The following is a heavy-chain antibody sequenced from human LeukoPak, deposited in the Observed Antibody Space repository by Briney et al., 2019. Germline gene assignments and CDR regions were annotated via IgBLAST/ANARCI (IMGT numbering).Heavy chain of an antibody. CDR2: ISSRGTII. V-gene: IGHV3-11*01. Sequence: GGSLRLSCTASGFSFSDSFMSWIRQAPGKGLEWISYISSRGTIIHYADSVKGRFTISRDNAKNSLCLQMNSLRVEDTAVFYCAKGSLAVPTTPFDFWGQGTLVTVSS. CDR1: GFSFSDSF. CDR3: AKGSLAVPTTPFDF. D-gene: IGHD1-26*01. J-gene: IGHJ4*02.